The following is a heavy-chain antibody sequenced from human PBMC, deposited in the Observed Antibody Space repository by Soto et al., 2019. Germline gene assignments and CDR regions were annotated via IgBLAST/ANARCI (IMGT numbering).Heavy chain of an antibody. CDR3: AKDAGSVCSGGSCSFQAPDH. V-gene: IGHV3-23*01. CDR2: ISGSRTTT. CDR1: GFTFISYA. Sequence: LRLSCAACGFTFISYAMSSVRQPPGKWLEWVSAISGSRTTTAYADSVKGRFTISRDNSKNTLYLQMNSLRIDDTAIYYCAKDAGSVCSGGSCSFQAPDHWGQGTRVTVSS. J-gene: IGHJ4*02. D-gene: IGHD2-15*01.